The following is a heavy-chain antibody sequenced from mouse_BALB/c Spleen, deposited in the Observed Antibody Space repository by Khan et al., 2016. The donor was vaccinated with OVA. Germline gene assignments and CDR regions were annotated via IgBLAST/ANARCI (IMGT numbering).Heavy chain of an antibody. Sequence: QVQLKESGAELVKPGTSVKLSCKTSGYTFPSYWIQWVKQRPGQGLGWIGQIFTGTGTTYYNENFKDKATLTVDTSSNSAYMQLTSLTSEDSAVYFCARGYFGNYEFVYWGQGTLVTVSP. V-gene: IGHV1S132*01. CDR3: ARGYFGNYEFVY. D-gene: IGHD2-1*01. CDR1: GYTFPSYW. J-gene: IGHJ3*01. CDR2: IFTGTGTT.